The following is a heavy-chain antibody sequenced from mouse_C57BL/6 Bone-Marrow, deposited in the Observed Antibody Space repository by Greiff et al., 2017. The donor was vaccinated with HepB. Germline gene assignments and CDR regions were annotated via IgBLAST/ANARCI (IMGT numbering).Heavy chain of an antibody. CDR1: GFTFSNYW. CDR2: IRLKSDNYAT. D-gene: IGHD1-1*01. V-gene: IGHV6-3*01. CDR3: TGDTTVVASYYYAMDY. J-gene: IGHJ4*01. Sequence: EVQGVESGGGLVQPGGSMKLSCVASGFTFSNYWMNWVRQSPEKGLEWVAQIRLKSDNYATHYAESVKGRFTISRDDSKSSVYLQMNNLRAEDTGIYYCTGDTTVVASYYYAMDYWGQGTSVTVSS.